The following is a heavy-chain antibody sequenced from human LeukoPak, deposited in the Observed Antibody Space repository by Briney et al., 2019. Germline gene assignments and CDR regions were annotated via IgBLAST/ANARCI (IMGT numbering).Heavy chain of an antibody. V-gene: IGHV4-39*01. D-gene: IGHD4-23*01. CDR1: GDSVSSTAYY. CDR3: ARLRDARWLLEY. Sequence: SETLSLTCSVSGDSVSSTAYYWGWIRQPPGKGLEWIASNLYSVKSYYNPSFNSRDSISVDTSSNRLSLRLTSVNAADTAVFYCARLRDARWLLEYWGQGTLVTVSS. J-gene: IGHJ4*02. CDR2: NLYSVKS.